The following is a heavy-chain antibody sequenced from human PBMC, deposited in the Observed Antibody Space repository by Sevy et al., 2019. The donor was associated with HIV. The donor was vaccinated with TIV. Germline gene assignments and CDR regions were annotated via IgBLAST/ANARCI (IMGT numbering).Heavy chain of an antibody. D-gene: IGHD3-22*01. CDR3: ATTKDYYESSGSPFDY. Sequence: ASVKVSCKVSGYTLTKLPMHWVRQAPGKGLEWMGGFDPEDGETIYAQRFQGRVTMTEDTSTDTAYMELSSLKSEDTAVYYCATTKDYYESSGSPFDYWGQGTLVTVSS. CDR2: FDPEDGET. V-gene: IGHV1-24*01. CDR1: GYTLTKLP. J-gene: IGHJ4*02.